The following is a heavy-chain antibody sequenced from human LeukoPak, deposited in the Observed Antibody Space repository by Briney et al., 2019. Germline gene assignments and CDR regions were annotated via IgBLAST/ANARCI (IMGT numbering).Heavy chain of an antibody. D-gene: IGHD3-10*01. Sequence: GGSLRLSCAASGSTFSSYGMHWVRQAPGKGLEWVAFIRYDGSNKYYADSVKGRFTITRDNSKNTLYLQMNSLRAEDTAVYYCARDYYGSGSYPNDAFDIWGQGTMVTVSS. J-gene: IGHJ3*02. CDR3: ARDYYGSGSYPNDAFDI. V-gene: IGHV3-30*02. CDR2: IRYDGSNK. CDR1: GSTFSSYG.